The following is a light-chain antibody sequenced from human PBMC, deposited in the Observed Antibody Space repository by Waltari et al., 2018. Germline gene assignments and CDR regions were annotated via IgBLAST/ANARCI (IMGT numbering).Light chain of an antibody. CDR1: SSNIGSNY. CDR3: AAWDDSLRGVV. J-gene: IGLJ2*01. CDR2: RNN. Sequence: QSVLTQPPSASGTPGQRVTISCSGSSSNIGSNYVYWYQQLPGTAPKLLIYRNNQRPSGVRDRFSGSKSGTSASLAISGLRSEDEADYYCAAWDDSLRGVVFGGGTKLTVL. V-gene: IGLV1-47*01.